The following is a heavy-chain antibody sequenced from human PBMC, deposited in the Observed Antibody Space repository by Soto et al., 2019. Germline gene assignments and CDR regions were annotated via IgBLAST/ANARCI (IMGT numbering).Heavy chain of an antibody. CDR3: ATEILDF. Sequence: ESGGGLVQPGGSLRLSCAATGFMFSSYWMTWVRQAPGKGLEWVANINQNGSERYYVDSVEGRFTISRDNAKNSVFLQMENLRVEDTAMYYCATEILDFWGQGTLVTVSS. CDR1: GFMFSSYW. CDR2: INQNGSER. J-gene: IGHJ4*02. V-gene: IGHV3-7*05.